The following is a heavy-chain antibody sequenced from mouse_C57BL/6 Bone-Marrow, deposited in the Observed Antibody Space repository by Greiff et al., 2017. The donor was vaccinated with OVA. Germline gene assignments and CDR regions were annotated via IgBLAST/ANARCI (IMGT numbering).Heavy chain of an antibody. CDR2: ISSGSSTI. J-gene: IGHJ4*01. CDR3: AKVGYSNYNYAMDY. CDR1: GFTFSDYG. V-gene: IGHV5-17*01. D-gene: IGHD2-5*01. Sequence: DVMLVESGGGLVKPGGSLKLSCAASGFTFSDYGMHWVRQAPEKGLEWVAYISSGSSTIYYADTVKGRFTISRDNAKNTLFLQMTSLRSEDTAMYYCAKVGYSNYNYAMDYWGQGTSVTVSS.